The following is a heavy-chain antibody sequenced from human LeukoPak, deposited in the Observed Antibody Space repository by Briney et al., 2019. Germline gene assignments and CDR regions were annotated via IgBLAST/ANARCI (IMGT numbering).Heavy chain of an antibody. J-gene: IGHJ4*02. CDR1: GGSISSYY. CDR2: IYYSGST. V-gene: IGHV4-59*01. CDR3: ARDRLYSGTFDY. D-gene: IGHD2-8*01. Sequence: PSETLSLTCTVSGGSISSYYWSWIRQPPGKGLEWIGYIYYSGSTNHNPSLKSRVTISVDTSKNQFSLKLSSVTAADTAVYYCARDRLYSGTFDYWGQGTLVTVSS.